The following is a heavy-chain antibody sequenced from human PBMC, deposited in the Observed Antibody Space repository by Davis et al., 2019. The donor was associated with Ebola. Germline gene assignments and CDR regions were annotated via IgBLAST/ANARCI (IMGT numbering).Heavy chain of an antibody. CDR2: ISYDGSNK. CDR3: ASHTIQRN. Sequence: GESLKISCAASGFTFNKFAMSWVRQAPGKGLEWVAVISYDGSNKYYADSVKGRFTISRDNSKNTLYLQMNSLRAEDTAVYYCASHTIQRNWGQGTLVTVSS. J-gene: IGHJ4*02. D-gene: IGHD3-10*01. V-gene: IGHV3-30-3*01. CDR1: GFTFNKFA.